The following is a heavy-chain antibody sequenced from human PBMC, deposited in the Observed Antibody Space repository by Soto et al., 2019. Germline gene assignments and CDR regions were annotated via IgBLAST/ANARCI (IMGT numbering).Heavy chain of an antibody. J-gene: IGHJ4*02. D-gene: IGHD5-18*01. CDR3: AREGKGSGDSYGFDY. Sequence: ASVKVSCKAVGYTFSSQYMHWVRQAPGQGLEWMGIVNPSGGSTNYAQKFQGRVGMTRDTSTSTVYMELSRLRSDDTAVYYCAREGKGSGDSYGFDYWGQGTLVTVSS. V-gene: IGHV1-46*01. CDR2: VNPSGGST. CDR1: GYTFSSQY.